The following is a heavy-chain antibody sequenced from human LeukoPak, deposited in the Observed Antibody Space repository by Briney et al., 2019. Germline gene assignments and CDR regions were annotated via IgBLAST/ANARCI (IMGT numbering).Heavy chain of an antibody. CDR3: AKGNSIAVSAFFDY. D-gene: IGHD6-19*01. J-gene: IGHJ4*02. V-gene: IGHV3-43*01. Sequence: GGCLRLSCAASGFTFDDYTMSWVRQAPGKGLEWVALISWDGDNTYYADSVKGRFTISRDNSKNSLYLQMNRLRTEDTALYYCAKGNSIAVSAFFDYWGQGTLVTVSS. CDR1: GFTFDDYT. CDR2: ISWDGDNT.